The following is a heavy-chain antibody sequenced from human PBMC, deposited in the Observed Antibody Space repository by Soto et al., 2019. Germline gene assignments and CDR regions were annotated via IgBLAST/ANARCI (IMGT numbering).Heavy chain of an antibody. D-gene: IGHD3-22*01. CDR3: ARGSSVVITHFDY. Sequence: VQLLESGGGLVQPGGSLRLSCAASGFTFSDYAMNWVRQAPGKGLEWVAVSSYDGSNKYYADSVKGRFTISRDNSKNTLYLQMNSLSAEDTAVYYCARGSSVVITHFDYWGQGTLVTVSS. V-gene: IGHV3-30-3*01. J-gene: IGHJ4*02. CDR2: SSYDGSNK. CDR1: GFTFSDYA.